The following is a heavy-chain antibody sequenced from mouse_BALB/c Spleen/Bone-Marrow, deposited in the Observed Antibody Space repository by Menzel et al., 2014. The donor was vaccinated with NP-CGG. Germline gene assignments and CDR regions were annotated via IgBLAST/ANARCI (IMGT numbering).Heavy chain of an antibody. CDR2: IDPANGNT. Sequence: EVQLQQSGAELVKPGASVKLSCTASGFNIKDTYMHWVKQRPEQGLEWIGRIDPANGNTKYDPKFQGKATITADTSSNTAYLQHSSLTSEDTAVYYCANYYYGSSLFAYWGQGTPVTVSA. D-gene: IGHD1-1*01. J-gene: IGHJ3*01. V-gene: IGHV14-3*02. CDR1: GFNIKDTY. CDR3: ANYYYGSSLFAY.